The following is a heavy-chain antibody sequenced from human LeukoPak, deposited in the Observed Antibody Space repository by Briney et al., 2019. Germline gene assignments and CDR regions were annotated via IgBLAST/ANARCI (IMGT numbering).Heavy chain of an antibody. CDR2: INPKTGDT. V-gene: IGHV1-2*02. J-gene: IGHJ6*03. CDR1: GYTFIVYH. CDR3: FYYMDL. Sequence: ASVKVSCKASGYTFIVYHLYWVRLAPGQGLELMGWINPKTGDTNYSENFKGRVNMTTDTSINTAYMGLSSLTYDDTAAYYYFYYMDLWAKGTTVIVSS.